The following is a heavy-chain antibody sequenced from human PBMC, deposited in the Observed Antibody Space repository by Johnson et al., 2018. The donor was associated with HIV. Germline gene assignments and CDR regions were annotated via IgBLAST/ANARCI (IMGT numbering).Heavy chain of an antibody. V-gene: IGHV3-30*04. CDR2: ISYDGSDK. CDR3: PRTSLEWLLFAFDI. D-gene: IGHD3-3*01. J-gene: IGHJ3*02. Sequence: QVQLVESGGGVVQPGRSLRLSCAASGFTFSSYAMHWVRQAPAKGLQWVAVISYDGSDKDYADSVKGRFTISRDSSKNTLYLQMNSLRAEDTAVYYCPRTSLEWLLFAFDIWGQWTMVTVSS. CDR1: GFTFSSYA.